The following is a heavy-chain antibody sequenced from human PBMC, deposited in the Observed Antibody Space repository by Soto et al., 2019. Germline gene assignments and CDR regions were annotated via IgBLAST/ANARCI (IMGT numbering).Heavy chain of an antibody. D-gene: IGHD3-22*01. V-gene: IGHV1-3*01. CDR2: INVGNSGT. CDR3: ARDFAEPSINTRYFYSFDV. J-gene: IGHJ6*02. CDR1: GYTFINYA. Sequence: QLVQSGAGVKSPGASVTLSCKGSGYTFINYAIHWVRQAPGRGLEWMGWINVGNSGTQYSQKFQGRVSITKDTSESTVYIELRSLRSEDTAVYYCARDFAEPSINTRYFYSFDVWGQGTTVTVSS.